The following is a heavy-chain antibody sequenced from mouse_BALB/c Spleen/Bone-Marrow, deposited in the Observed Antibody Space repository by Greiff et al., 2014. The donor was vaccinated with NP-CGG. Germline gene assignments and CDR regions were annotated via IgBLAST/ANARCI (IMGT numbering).Heavy chain of an antibody. CDR3: ANYYGSTWFAY. D-gene: IGHD1-1*01. J-gene: IGHJ3*01. V-gene: IGHV5-4*02. CDR2: ISDGGSYT. Sequence: DVHLVESGGGLVKPGGSLKLSYAASGFTFSDYYMYWVRQTPEKRLEWVATISDGGSYTYYPDSVKGRFTISRDNAKNNLYLQMSSLKSEDTAMYYCANYYGSTWFAYWGQGTLVTVSA. CDR1: GFTFSDYY.